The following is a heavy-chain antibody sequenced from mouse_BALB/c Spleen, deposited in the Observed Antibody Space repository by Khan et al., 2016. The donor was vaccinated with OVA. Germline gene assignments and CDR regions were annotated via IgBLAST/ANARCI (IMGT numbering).Heavy chain of an antibody. CDR3: ARQPYYHYNIMDY. CDR1: GFSLTTYG. D-gene: IGHD2-10*01. J-gene: IGHJ4*01. CDR2: IWSDGTT. Sequence: VQLQESGPGLAAPSQSLSITCTISGFSLTTYGVHWVRQPPGKGLEWLVVIWSDGTTNYNSALKSRLTITKDNSQRQVFLKMNSLQTDDTAIYFCARQPYYHYNIMDYWGRGTSVTVSS. V-gene: IGHV2-6-1*01.